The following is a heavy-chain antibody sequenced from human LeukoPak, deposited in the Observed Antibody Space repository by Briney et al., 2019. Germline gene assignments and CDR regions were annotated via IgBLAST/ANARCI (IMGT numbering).Heavy chain of an antibody. D-gene: IGHD6-13*01. Sequence: GASVKVSCKASGYTFTGYYMHWVRQAPGQGLEWMGWINPNSGGTNYAQKFQGWATMTRDTSISTAYMELSRLRSDDTAVYYCARSPGYSSSWYYFDYWGQGTLVTVSS. CDR3: ARSPGYSSSWYYFDY. J-gene: IGHJ4*02. CDR2: INPNSGGT. V-gene: IGHV1-2*04. CDR1: GYTFTGYY.